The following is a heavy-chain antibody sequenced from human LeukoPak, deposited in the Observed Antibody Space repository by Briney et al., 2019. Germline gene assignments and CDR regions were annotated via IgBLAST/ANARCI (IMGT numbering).Heavy chain of an antibody. V-gene: IGHV4-59*11. J-gene: IGHJ4*02. D-gene: IGHD1-1*01. CDR3: AREGTMINYYFDS. CDR1: GGSLSSHY. CDR2: IYYSGST. Sequence: SETLSLTCTVSGGSLSSHYWSWMRQPPGKGLEWIGYIYYSGSTNYNPSLKSRVTISVDTSKNQFSLKLSSVTAADTAVYYCAREGTMINYYFDSWGQGTLVTVSS.